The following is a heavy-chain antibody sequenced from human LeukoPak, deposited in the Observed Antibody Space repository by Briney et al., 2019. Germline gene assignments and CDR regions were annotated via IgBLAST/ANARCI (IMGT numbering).Heavy chain of an antibody. D-gene: IGHD2-21*02. CDR1: GFTFSTNW. Sequence: GGSLRLSCAASGFTFSTNWMSWVRQAPGKGLEWVASIVEDGSQKYYVDSVKGRFTISRDNAKNSLYLQMNSLEAEDTAVYYCARDVIGGDTLDSWGQGTLVTVSS. V-gene: IGHV3-7*01. CDR2: IVEDGSQK. J-gene: IGHJ4*02. CDR3: ARDVIGGDTLDS.